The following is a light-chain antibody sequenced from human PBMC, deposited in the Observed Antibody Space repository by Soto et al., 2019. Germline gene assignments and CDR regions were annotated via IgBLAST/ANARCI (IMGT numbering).Light chain of an antibody. Sequence: EIVLAQSPGTLSLSPGERATLSCRASQSVSNHYLAWYQQKPGQAPRLLTYGASNRATGIPDRFSGSGSGTAFTLTISRLEPEDFAVYYCQQYGSSGTFGQGTRLRL. CDR2: GAS. J-gene: IGKJ5*01. V-gene: IGKV3-20*01. CDR1: QSVSNHY. CDR3: QQYGSSGT.